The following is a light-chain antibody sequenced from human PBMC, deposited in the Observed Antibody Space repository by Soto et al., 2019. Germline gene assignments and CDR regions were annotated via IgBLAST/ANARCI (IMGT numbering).Light chain of an antibody. CDR3: SSYTSSATWV. CDR2: EVN. Sequence: QSALTQPASVSGSPGQSITISCTGTSSDVGGYNYVSWYQQHPGKAPKLMVYEVNNRPSGVSNRFSGFKSGNTASLTISGLQTEDEADYYCSSYTSSATWVFGGGTKLTVL. V-gene: IGLV2-14*03. J-gene: IGLJ3*02. CDR1: SSDVGGYNY.